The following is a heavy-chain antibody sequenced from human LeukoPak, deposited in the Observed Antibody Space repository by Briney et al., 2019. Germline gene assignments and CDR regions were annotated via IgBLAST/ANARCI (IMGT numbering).Heavy chain of an antibody. CDR3: AKDRRWIQENFFDY. CDR2: ISDSGTTT. CDR1: GFTFSSYW. D-gene: IGHD5-24*01. J-gene: IGHJ4*02. V-gene: IGHV3-23*01. Sequence: GGSLRLSCAASGFTFSSYWMHWVRQAPGKGLEWVSVISDSGTTTYYADSVKGRFTISRDNSENTLYLQLNTLRDEDTAVYFCAKDRRWIQENFFDYWGQGTLVTVSS.